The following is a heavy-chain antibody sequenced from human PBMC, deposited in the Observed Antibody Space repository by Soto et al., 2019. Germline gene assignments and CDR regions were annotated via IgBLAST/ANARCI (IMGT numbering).Heavy chain of an antibody. Sequence: SETLLLTCTVSGGSISSYDWRWIRQPPGKGLEWIGYIYYSGSTNYNPSLKSRVTISVDTSKNQFSLKLSSVTAADTAVYYCARHPSRRYYDSSGYYYPLVYGMDVWGQGTTVTVSS. D-gene: IGHD3-22*01. CDR3: ARHPSRRYYDSSGYYYPLVYGMDV. V-gene: IGHV4-59*08. J-gene: IGHJ6*02. CDR1: GGSISSYD. CDR2: IYYSGST.